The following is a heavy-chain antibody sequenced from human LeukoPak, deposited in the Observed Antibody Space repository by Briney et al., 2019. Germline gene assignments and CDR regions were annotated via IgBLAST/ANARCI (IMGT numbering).Heavy chain of an antibody. CDR1: GFTFSNAW. Sequence: PGGSLRLSCAASGFTFSNAWMSWVRQAPGKGLEWVGRIKSKTDGGTTDCAAPVKGRFTISRDDSKNTLYLQMNSLKTEDTAVYYCTTDDYYDSSGYYVFDYWGQGTLVTVSS. V-gene: IGHV3-15*01. CDR2: IKSKTDGGTT. D-gene: IGHD3-22*01. J-gene: IGHJ4*02. CDR3: TTDDYYDSSGYYVFDY.